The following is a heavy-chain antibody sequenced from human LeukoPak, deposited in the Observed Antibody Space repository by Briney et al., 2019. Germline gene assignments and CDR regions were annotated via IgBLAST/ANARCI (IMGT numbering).Heavy chain of an antibody. CDR3: ARRSPSSLGGRAIDY. D-gene: IGHD2-15*01. J-gene: IGHJ4*02. CDR2: ISSSGGSA. V-gene: IGHV3-23*01. Sequence: GVSQSLSCATSGLTFTNHAMGWARQAPGMGLEWVSAISSSGGSAYYADSVKGRFTISRDNSKNTLFLQMNSLRTEDTAVYHCARRSPSSLGGRAIDYWGQGTLVTVSS. CDR1: GLTFTNHA.